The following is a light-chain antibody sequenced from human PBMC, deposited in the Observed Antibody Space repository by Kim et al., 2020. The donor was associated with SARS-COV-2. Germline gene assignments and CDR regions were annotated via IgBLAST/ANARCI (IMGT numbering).Light chain of an antibody. V-gene: IGKV3-20*01. CDR3: QHYGTTPGT. CDR2: GAS. CDR1: TSGRGVV. Sequence: PGERRTLSDRASTSGRGVVLAGYQQKPGQAPRPLSSGASRRVTGVPDRFSGSGCGTEFTLTISRVENENIAEFHCQHYGTTPGTCGEGTKVDIK. J-gene: IGKJ1*01.